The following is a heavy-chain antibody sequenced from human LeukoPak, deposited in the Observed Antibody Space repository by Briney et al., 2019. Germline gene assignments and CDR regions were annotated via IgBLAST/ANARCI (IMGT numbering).Heavy chain of an antibody. V-gene: IGHV4-34*01. CDR1: GGSFSVYY. CDR3: ARNHASVSASERSGYSGWFDP. CDR2: INHIVNT. J-gene: IGHJ5*02. Sequence: SQTLSLTCAVYGGSFSVYYCSWIRHPPGKGLEWIGEINHIVNTNYNTSPKSGVTISLDTPKNQFSLQLSSVTAADTAVYYCARNHASVSASERSGYSGWFDPWGQGTLVTVSS. D-gene: IGHD3-3*01.